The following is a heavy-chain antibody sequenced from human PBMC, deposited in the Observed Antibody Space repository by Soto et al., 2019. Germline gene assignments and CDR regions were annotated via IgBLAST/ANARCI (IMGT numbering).Heavy chain of an antibody. V-gene: IGHV4-34*01. Sequence: SETLSLPCAVYGWSFSGYYWSWIRQPPGKGLEWIGEINHSGSTNYNPSLKSRVTISVDTSKNQFSLKLSSVTAADTAVYYCARGPLAVVAATRFDYWGQGTLVTVSS. CDR1: GWSFSGYY. J-gene: IGHJ4*02. CDR2: INHSGST. CDR3: ARGPLAVVAATRFDY. D-gene: IGHD2-15*01.